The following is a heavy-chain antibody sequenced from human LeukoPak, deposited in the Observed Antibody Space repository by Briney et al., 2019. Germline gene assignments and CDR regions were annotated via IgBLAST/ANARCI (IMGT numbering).Heavy chain of an antibody. J-gene: IGHJ4*02. CDR2: IYYNGST. D-gene: IGHD3-22*01. Sequence: SGTLCLTCAVSGGSISSYYWSWIRQPPGKGLEWIGYIYYNGSTNYTPSLKSRVTISLDASKNQFSLKLRSVTAADTAMYYCARAVVLYYDGSGYSTRFDYWGQGTLVTVSS. V-gene: IGHV4-59*01. CDR3: ARAVVLYYDGSGYSTRFDY. CDR1: GGSISSYY.